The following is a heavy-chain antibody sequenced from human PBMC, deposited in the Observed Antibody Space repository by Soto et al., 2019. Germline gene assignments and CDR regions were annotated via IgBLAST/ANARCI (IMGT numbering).Heavy chain of an antibody. CDR1: GGSITSSSHF. J-gene: IGHJ5*02. D-gene: IGHD6-25*01. V-gene: IGHV4-39*01. Sequence: LSLTCTASGGSITSSSHFWGWVRQPPGKGLEWIGTIYFTGNTYYTPSLKSRLTMSIDTSKNEFSLRLNSVTAADTAVYYCAGQTFTIAAASYGRSNWFDPWGPGTLVTVSS. CDR3: AGQTFTIAAASYGRSNWFDP. CDR2: IYFTGNT.